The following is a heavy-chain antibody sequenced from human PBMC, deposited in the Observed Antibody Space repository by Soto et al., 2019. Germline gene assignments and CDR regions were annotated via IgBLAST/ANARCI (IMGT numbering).Heavy chain of an antibody. V-gene: IGHV3-13*01. CDR2: IGTAGDT. Sequence: GGSLRLSCAASGFTFSSYDMHWVRQATGKGLEWVSAIGTAGDTYYPGSVKGRFTISRENAKNSLYLQMNSLRAEDTAVYYCARGPRLGPFDYWGQGTLVTVSS. CDR3: ARGPRLGPFDY. CDR1: GFTFSSYD. J-gene: IGHJ4*02.